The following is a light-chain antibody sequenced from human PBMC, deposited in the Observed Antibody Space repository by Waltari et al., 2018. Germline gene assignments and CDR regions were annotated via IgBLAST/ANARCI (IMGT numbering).Light chain of an antibody. CDR2: GAS. CDR1: QMVSSTY. J-gene: IGKJ5*01. Sequence: ELVFTQFPATLSLSPGDRATLPCRASQMVSSTYLAGYQQKPAQAPRLLIYGASSSATGIPDRFSGSGYGADFTLTISRLEAKDFAVYYCQQYGDSPRNFGQGTRVEIK. CDR3: QQYGDSPRN. V-gene: IGKV3-20*01.